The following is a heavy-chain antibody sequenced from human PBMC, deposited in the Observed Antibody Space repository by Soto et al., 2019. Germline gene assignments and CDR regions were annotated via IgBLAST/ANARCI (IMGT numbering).Heavy chain of an antibody. CDR3: ARDRSYRTAPYGMDV. CDR2: IYYSGST. CDR1: GGSISSGGYY. D-gene: IGHD3-16*02. Sequence: KTSETLSLTCTVSGGSISSGGYYWSWIRQHPGKGLEWIGYIYYSGSTYYNPSLKSRVTISVDTSKNQFSLKLSSVTAADTAVYYCARDRSYRTAPYGMDVWGQGTTVTVSS. V-gene: IGHV4-31*03. J-gene: IGHJ6*02.